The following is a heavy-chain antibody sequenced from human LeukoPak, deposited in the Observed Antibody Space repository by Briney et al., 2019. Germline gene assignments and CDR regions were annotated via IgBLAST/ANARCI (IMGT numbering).Heavy chain of an antibody. CDR1: GGSISSSSYY. V-gene: IGHV4-39*01. Sequence: PETPSLTCTVSGGSISSSSYYWGWIRQPPGKGLEWIGSIYYSGSTYYNPSLKSRVTISVDTSKNQFSLKLSSVTAADTAVYYCARLELRSRYYYYGMDVWGQGTTVMVS. D-gene: IGHD2-15*01. J-gene: IGHJ6*02. CDR3: ARLELRSRYYYYGMDV. CDR2: IYYSGST.